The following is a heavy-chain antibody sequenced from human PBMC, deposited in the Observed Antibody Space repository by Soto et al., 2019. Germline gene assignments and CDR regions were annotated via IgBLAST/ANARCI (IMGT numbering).Heavy chain of an antibody. J-gene: IGHJ6*02. CDR1: GASISTYY. V-gene: IGHV4-59*01. CDR3: ARGGSEGGLDV. CDR2: LYYSGNT. Sequence: SETLSLTCTVSGASISTYYWTWIRQAPGKGLEWIGYLYYSGNTNYNPSLKSRVTMSVDTSKNHFYLTLTSATAADTAVYFCARGGSEGGLDVWGQGTTVTVSS. D-gene: IGHD3-10*01.